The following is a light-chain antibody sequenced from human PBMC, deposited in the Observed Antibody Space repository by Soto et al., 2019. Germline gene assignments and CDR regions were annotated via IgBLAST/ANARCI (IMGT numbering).Light chain of an antibody. CDR1: SSDVGAYDL. CDR2: ENI. CDR3: CSYAGNRIFI. Sequence: QSALTQPACVSGSPGQSITISCIGTSSDVGAYDLVSWYQQHPGTAPRLIIYENIRRPSTISSRFSGSKSGNTASLTISGLRAEDEANYHCCSYAGNRIFIFGGGTKLTVL. V-gene: IGLV2-23*01. J-gene: IGLJ2*01.